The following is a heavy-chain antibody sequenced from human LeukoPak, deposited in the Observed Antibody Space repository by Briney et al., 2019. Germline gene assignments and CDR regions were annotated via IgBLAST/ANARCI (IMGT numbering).Heavy chain of an antibody. J-gene: IGHJ4*02. D-gene: IGHD4-11*01. Sequence: PGGSLRLSCAASGFTFSSYAMHWVRQAPGKGLEWVAVISYDGSNKYYADSVKGRFTISRDNSKNTLYLQMNSLRGEDTAVYYCARDLTTVIAHVLYYDYWGQGTLVTVSS. V-gene: IGHV3-30-3*01. CDR3: ARDLTTVIAHVLYYDY. CDR1: GFTFSSYA. CDR2: ISYDGSNK.